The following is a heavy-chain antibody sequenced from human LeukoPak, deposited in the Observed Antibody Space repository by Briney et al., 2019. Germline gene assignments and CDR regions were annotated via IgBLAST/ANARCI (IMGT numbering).Heavy chain of an antibody. J-gene: IGHJ4*02. D-gene: IGHD3-16*01. CDR1: GFTFSSYE. V-gene: IGHV3-48*03. CDR2: ISNSGSTI. CDR3: ARDWEGGTHDY. Sequence: RPGGSLRLSCAASGFTFSSYEMNWVRQAPGKGLEWVSYISNSGSTIYHADSVKGRFTISRDNAKNSLYLQMNSLRAEDTAVYYCARDWEGGTHDYWGQGTLVTVSS.